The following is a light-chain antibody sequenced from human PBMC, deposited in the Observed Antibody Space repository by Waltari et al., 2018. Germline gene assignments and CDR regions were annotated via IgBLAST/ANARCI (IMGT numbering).Light chain of an antibody. V-gene: IGKV3-20*01. CDR2: GAS. J-gene: IGKJ2*03. CDR1: QSVSND. Sequence: VILTQSPDTLSLSPGERATLSCRASQSVSNDLAWYRQKPGQAPRLLIYGASNRATGIPDRFSGSGSGTEFTLTISSLEPEDFAVYYCQKYDNSPHSFGQGTTVEIK. CDR3: QKYDNSPHS.